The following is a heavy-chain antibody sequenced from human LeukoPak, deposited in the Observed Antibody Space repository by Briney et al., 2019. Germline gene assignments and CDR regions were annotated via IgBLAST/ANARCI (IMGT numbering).Heavy chain of an antibody. CDR3: AREFNYYDSSGHYNAQVPMDY. J-gene: IGHJ4*02. CDR2: IWYDGNKK. CDR1: GYTFSSHG. Sequence: GGSLRLSCAAAGYTFSSHGMHWVRQAPGKGLEWVALIWYDGNKKYYSESVKGRFTISRDNPKNTLYLQMNSLRAEDTAVYYCAREFNYYDSSGHYNAQVPMDYWGQGTLVTVSS. V-gene: IGHV3-33*01. D-gene: IGHD3-22*01.